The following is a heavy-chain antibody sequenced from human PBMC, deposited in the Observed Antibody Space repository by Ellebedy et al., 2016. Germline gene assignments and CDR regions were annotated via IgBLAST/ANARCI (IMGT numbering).Heavy chain of an antibody. Sequence: GESLKISCKGSGYSFTSYWIGWVRQMPGKGLEWMGIIYPSDSYTNYSPSFQGHVTISAEKSISTAYLQWSSLKASDTAMYYCARVIAVAEKYDYWGQGTLVTVSS. D-gene: IGHD6-19*01. CDR3: ARVIAVAEKYDY. CDR1: GYSFTSYW. J-gene: IGHJ4*02. V-gene: IGHV5-10-1*01. CDR2: IYPSDSYT.